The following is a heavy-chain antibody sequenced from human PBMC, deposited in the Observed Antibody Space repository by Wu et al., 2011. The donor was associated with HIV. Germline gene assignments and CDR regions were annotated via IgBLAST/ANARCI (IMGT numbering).Heavy chain of an antibody. D-gene: IGHD1-1*01. CDR1: GAPSAAM. CDR2: IIPIFGTA. J-gene: IGHJ6*03. CDR3: ARDLTTQRRSDYYYYMDV. V-gene: IGHV1-69*14. Sequence: QVQLVQSGAEVRSLGPTVTGLLARPLGAPSAAMQSAGATGPGQGLEWMGGIIPIFGTANYAQKFQGRVTITADKSTSTAYMELSSLRSEDTAVYYCARDLTTQRRSDYYYYMDVWGKGTTVTVSS.